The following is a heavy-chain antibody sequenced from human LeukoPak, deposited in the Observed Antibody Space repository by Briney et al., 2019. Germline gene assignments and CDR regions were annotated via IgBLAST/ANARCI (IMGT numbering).Heavy chain of an antibody. CDR3: ARSLRGYDILTGYLY. J-gene: IGHJ4*02. Sequence: GGSLRLSCAASGFTFTSYALHWVRQAPGKGLEWVALVSHDGSNTYYADSVKGRFTISRDNSKNTLYLQVNSLRAEDTAVYYCARSLRGYDILTGYLYWGQGTLVTVSS. CDR1: GFTFTSYA. D-gene: IGHD3-9*01. CDR2: VSHDGSNT. V-gene: IGHV3-30-3*01.